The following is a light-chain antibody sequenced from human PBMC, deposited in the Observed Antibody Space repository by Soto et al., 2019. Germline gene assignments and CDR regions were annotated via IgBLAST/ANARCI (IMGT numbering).Light chain of an antibody. CDR1: QSVSSSY. V-gene: IGKV3-20*01. CDR3: QQYGSSPLVN. CDR2: GAS. J-gene: IGKJ5*01. Sequence: VVLTQSPGTLSLSPGERATLSCRASQSVSSSYLAWYQQKPGQAPRLLIYGASSRATGIPDRFSGSGSGTDFTLTISRLEPEDFAVYYCQQYGSSPLVNFGQGTRLEIK.